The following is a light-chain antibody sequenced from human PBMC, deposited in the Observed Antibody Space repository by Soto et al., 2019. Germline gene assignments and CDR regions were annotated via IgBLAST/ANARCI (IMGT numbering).Light chain of an antibody. Sequence: SVLTQPSSASGSPGQSITISCTGTSSDVGGYNYVSWYQQHPGKAPKLMIYDVRNRPSGVSNRFSGSKSGNTASLTISGLQTEDEADYYCSSYTSSSTLYVFGTGTKVTVL. J-gene: IGLJ1*01. CDR2: DVR. V-gene: IGLV2-14*01. CDR3: SSYTSSSTLYV. CDR1: SSDVGGYNY.